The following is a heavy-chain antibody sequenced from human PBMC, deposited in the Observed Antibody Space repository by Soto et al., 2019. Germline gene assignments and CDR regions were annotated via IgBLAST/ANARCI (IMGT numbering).Heavy chain of an antibody. CDR3: ARSPPEHYFDY. CDR1: GYTFTTYD. Sequence: VASVKVSCKASGYTFTTYDINWVRQAPGQGLEWMGWMSPHSGNTGYAQKFQGRVTMTRDTSISTAYMELSSLRSEDTAVYYCARSPPEHYFDYWGQGTPVTVSS. V-gene: IGHV1-8*02. CDR2: MSPHSGNT. J-gene: IGHJ4*02.